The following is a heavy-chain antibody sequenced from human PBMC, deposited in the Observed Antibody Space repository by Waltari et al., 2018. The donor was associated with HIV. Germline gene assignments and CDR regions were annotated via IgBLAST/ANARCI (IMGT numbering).Heavy chain of an antibody. CDR1: GGSISSYY. V-gene: IGHV4-59*01. CDR2: IYYSGST. D-gene: IGHD3-16*01. J-gene: IGHJ6*02. CDR3: ARGGSKYYYYYYGMDV. Sequence: QVQLQESGPGLVKPSETLSLTCTVSGGSISSYYWSWIRQPPGKGLEWIGYIYYSGSTNYNPSLKSRVTISVDTSKNQFSLKLSSVTAADTAVYYCARGGSKYYYYYYGMDVWGQGTTVTVSS.